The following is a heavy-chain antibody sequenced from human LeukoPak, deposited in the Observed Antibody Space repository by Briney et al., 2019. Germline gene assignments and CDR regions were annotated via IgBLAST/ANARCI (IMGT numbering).Heavy chain of an antibody. CDR3: AREGKFTDYFDY. V-gene: IGHV4-59*01. CDR1: GGSISSYY. D-gene: IGHD4-11*01. CDR2: IYYSGST. J-gene: IGHJ4*02. Sequence: PSETLSLTCTVSGGSISSYYWSWIRQPPGKGLEWIGYIYYSGSTNYNPSLKSRVTISVDTSKNQFSLKLSSVTAADTAVYYCAREGKFTDYFDYWGQGTLVTVSS.